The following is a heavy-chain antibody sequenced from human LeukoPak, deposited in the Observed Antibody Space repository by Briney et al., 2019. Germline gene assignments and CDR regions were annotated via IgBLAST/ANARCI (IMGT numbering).Heavy chain of an antibody. CDR1: GDSITSHY. CDR3: ARHRARYYCESSADRHWFDP. V-gene: IGHV4-59*11. J-gene: IGHJ5*02. D-gene: IGHD3-22*01. CDR2: SYYSGST. Sequence: AETLSLTCTVSGDSITSHYWSWIRQPPGKGLEWVGYSYYSGSTTYNPSLKIRVTISIDTSKRQFSLKLSSVTAADTAVYYCARHRARYYCESSADRHWFDPWGQGVLVTVSS.